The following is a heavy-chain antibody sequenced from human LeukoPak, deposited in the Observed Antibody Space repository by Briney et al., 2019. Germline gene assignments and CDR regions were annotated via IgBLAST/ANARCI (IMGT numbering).Heavy chain of an antibody. CDR1: GFRFSSYW. V-gene: IGHV3-74*01. J-gene: IGHJ4*02. Sequence: GGSLRLSCAASGFRFSSYWMSWVRQAPGKGLVWVSRVNNDGSSTSYADSVKGRFTISRDNTKNTLYLQMNSLRAEDTAVYYCARDLNDLLQNYRSTWYPADYWGQGTLVTVS. CDR3: ARDLNDLLQNYRSTWYPADY. CDR2: VNNDGSST. D-gene: IGHD6-13*01.